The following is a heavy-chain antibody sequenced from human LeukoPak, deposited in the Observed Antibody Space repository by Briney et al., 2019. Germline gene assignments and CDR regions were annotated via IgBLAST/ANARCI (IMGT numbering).Heavy chain of an antibody. CDR3: AKEQGPDDAFDI. CDR1: GFTFSSYS. J-gene: IGHJ3*02. V-gene: IGHV3-21*01. CDR2: ISSSSSYI. Sequence: PGGSLRLSCAASGFTFSSYSMNWVRQAPGKGLEWVSSISSSSSYIYYADSVKGRFTISRDNSKNTLYLQMNSLRAEDTAVYYCAKEQGPDDAFDIWGQGTMVTVSS.